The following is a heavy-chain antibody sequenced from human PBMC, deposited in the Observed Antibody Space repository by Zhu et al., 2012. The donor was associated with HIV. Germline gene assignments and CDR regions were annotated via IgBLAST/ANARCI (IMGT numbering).Heavy chain of an antibody. CDR1: WLPQKHELL. CDR3: ARRNTHYIDKSRAFDI. V-gene: IGHV4-39*07. J-gene: IGHJ3*02. Sequence: QVQLQESARAGEAFGNPVPHLHCLWWLPQKHELLLGWIRQPPGKGLEWIGTIYYSGNTYYNPSLKSRVIMSVDTSNNQFSLRLSSVTAADTAMYYCARRNTHYIDKSRAFDIWGQGTMVTVSA. D-gene: IGHD2-15*01. CDR2: IYYSGNT.